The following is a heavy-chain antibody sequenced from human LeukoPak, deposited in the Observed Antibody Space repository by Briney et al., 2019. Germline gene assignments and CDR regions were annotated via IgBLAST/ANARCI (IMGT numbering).Heavy chain of an antibody. CDR1: GYTFTSYG. D-gene: IGHD3-10*01. CDR2: ISAYNGNT. Sequence: ASVKVSCKASGYTFTSYGTSWVRQAPGQGLEWMGWISAYNGNTNYAQKLQGRVTITTDTSTSTAYMELRSLRSDDTAVYYCARTGLWFGESIPFDYWGQGTLVTVSS. CDR3: ARTGLWFGESIPFDY. V-gene: IGHV1-18*01. J-gene: IGHJ4*02.